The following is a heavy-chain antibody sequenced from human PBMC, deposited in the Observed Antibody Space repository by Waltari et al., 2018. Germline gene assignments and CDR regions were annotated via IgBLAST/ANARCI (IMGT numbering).Heavy chain of an antibody. CDR2: ISSGGRTI. CDR3: AREGYTSGTLGDFDH. Sequence: QVQLVEAGGGVVQPGMSLRLSCAASGFTFSIYAMNWIRQAPGKGLELVAVISSGGRTIFYADSIKGRFTISRENSKNTLYLQINSLRAEDTAVYFCAREGYTSGTLGDFDHWGQGTLVTVSS. V-gene: IGHV3-30*01. D-gene: IGHD3-10*01. J-gene: IGHJ4*02. CDR1: GFTFSIYA.